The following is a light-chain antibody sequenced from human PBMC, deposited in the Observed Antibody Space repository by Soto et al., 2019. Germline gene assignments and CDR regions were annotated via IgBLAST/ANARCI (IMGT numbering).Light chain of an antibody. V-gene: IGKV1-27*01. CDR1: QGITNN. Sequence: DIQMTQSPSSLSAYVGDRVTITCRASQGITNNLAWYQQKPGKVPKLLIYAASTLQSGVPSRFSGSGSGTDFTLTISSLQTEDVATYYCQKSNSAPRTFGQGTKVEIK. J-gene: IGKJ1*01. CDR2: AAS. CDR3: QKSNSAPRT.